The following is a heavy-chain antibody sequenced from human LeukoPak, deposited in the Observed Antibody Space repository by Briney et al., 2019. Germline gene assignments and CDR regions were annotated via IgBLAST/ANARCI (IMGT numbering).Heavy chain of an antibody. CDR2: INHSGST. V-gene: IGHV4-34*01. CDR1: GGSFSGYY. Sequence: PSETLSLTCAVYGGSFSGYYWSWIRQPPGKGLEWIGEINHSGSTNYNPSLKSQVTMSVDTSKNQFSLKLSSVTAADTAVHYCARDRGTWNDDGFDYWGQGTLVTVSS. J-gene: IGHJ4*02. D-gene: IGHD1-1*01. CDR3: ARDRGTWNDDGFDY.